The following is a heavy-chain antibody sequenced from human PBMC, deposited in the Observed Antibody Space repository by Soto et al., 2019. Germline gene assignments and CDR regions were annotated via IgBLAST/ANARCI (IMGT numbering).Heavy chain of an antibody. CDR1: GGTFGSDA. CDR2: IIPIFGTT. J-gene: IGHJ5*02. V-gene: IGHV1-69*06. Sequence: SVKVSCKASGGTFGSDAITWVLQAPGQGLEWVGRIIPIFGTTNYAQNLQGRVTISADKSTLTSYMELHSLTSDDTALYYCARDRTDSGYYTNWLDPWGQGTQVTVSS. D-gene: IGHD3-22*01. CDR3: ARDRTDSGYYTNWLDP.